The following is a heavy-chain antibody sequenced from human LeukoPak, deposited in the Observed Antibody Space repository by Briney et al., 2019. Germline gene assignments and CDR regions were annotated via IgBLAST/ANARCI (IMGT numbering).Heavy chain of an antibody. J-gene: IGHJ6*02. CDR2: ISGSGGST. V-gene: IGHV3-23*01. D-gene: IGHD2-15*01. CDR3: AKGGYCSGGSCYLYYYYGMDV. Sequence: GSLRLSCAASGFTFSSYAMSWARQAPGKGLEWVSAISGSGGSTYYADSVKGRFTISRDNSKNTLYLQMNSLRAEDTAVYYCAKGGYCSGGSCYLYYYYGMDVWGQGTTVTVSS. CDR1: GFTFSSYA.